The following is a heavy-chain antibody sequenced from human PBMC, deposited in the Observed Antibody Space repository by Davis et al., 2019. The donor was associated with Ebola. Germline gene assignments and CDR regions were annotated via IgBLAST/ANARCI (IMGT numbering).Heavy chain of an antibody. CDR3: ASATKYYHIMDV. J-gene: IGHJ6*02. CDR1: RFSFSKYW. V-gene: IGHV3-7*03. D-gene: IGHD2-8*01. CDR2: IKEDGSEK. Sequence: PGGSLRLSCVVSRFSFSKYWMYWVRQTPGKGLEWVARIKEDGSEKSYVDSVKGRFTVSRDNAETSLYLQINSLRADDTAVYYCASATKYYHIMDVWGQGTTVTVSS.